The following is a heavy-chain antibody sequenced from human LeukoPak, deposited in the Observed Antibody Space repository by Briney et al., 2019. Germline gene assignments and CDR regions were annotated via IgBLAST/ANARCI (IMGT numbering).Heavy chain of an antibody. CDR3: ASPLVVREVVAVDY. Sequence: SETLSLTCTVSGGSISSYYWSWIRQPPGKGLEWIGYIYYSGSTNYNPSLKSRVTISVDTSKNQFSLKLSSVTAADTAVYYCASPLVVREVVAVDYWGQGTLVTVSS. V-gene: IGHV4-59*08. J-gene: IGHJ4*02. D-gene: IGHD3-22*01. CDR1: GGSISSYY. CDR2: IYYSGST.